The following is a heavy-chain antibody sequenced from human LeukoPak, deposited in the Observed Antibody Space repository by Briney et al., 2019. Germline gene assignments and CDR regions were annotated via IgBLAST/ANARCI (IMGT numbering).Heavy chain of an antibody. CDR3: ARQRSSGWSSSIDS. D-gene: IGHD6-19*01. V-gene: IGHV4-34*01. Sequence: SETLSLTCAVYGGSFTAYYWSWIRQPPGKGLEWIGEITHTGNTNYNPSLKSRVTIPLDTSRNQFSLKVTSVTAADTAVYYCARQRSSGWSSSIDSWGQGTLVTVSS. J-gene: IGHJ4*02. CDR1: GGSFTAYY. CDR2: ITHTGNT.